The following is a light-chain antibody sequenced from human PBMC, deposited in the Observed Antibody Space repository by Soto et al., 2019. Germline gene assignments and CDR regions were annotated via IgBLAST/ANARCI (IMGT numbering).Light chain of an antibody. CDR1: QSISSW. V-gene: IGKV1-5*01. CDR3: QQYENYWT. J-gene: IGKJ1*01. Sequence: DIQMTQSTSTLSATAGDRVTITCRASQSISSWLAWYQQKPGKAPKLLIYDASNLESGVPSRFSGSGSGTDFTLTISHLQPDDSATYYCQQYENYWTFGQGTKVDIK. CDR2: DAS.